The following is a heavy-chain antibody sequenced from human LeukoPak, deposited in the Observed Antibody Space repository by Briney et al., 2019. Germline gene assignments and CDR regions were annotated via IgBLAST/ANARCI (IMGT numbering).Heavy chain of an antibody. CDR1: GGSFSGYY. CDR3: ARSRIVVVPAAIDWFDP. CDR2: INHSGST. D-gene: IGHD2-2*01. V-gene: IGHV4-34*01. J-gene: IGHJ5*02. Sequence: SETLSLTCAVYGGSFSGYYWSWIRQPPGKGLEWIGEINHSGSTNYNPSLKSRVTISVDTSKNQLSLKLSSVTAADTAVYYCARSRIVVVPAAIDWFDPWGQGTLVTVSS.